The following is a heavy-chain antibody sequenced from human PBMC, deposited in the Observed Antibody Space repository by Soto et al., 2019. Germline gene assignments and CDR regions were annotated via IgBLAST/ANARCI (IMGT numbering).Heavy chain of an antibody. V-gene: IGHV3-30-3*01. Sequence: QVLLVESGGGVVQPGGSLRLSCAASEFTFSTYPMHWVRQAPGKGLEWVPVISHDEGNNYYGDSMKGRFTISRDNSKNTLYLQMNSLRGDDTAVYYCARGASDFWGGYPEIHFFDSWGQGTLVTVSS. D-gene: IGHD3-3*01. CDR2: ISHDEGNN. CDR1: EFTFSTYP. CDR3: ARGASDFWGGYPEIHFFDS. J-gene: IGHJ4*02.